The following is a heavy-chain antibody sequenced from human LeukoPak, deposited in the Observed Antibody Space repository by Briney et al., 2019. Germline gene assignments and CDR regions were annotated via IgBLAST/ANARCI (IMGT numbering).Heavy chain of an antibody. CDR1: GRSFSGYY. Sequence: SETLSLTCAVYGRSFSGYYWSWIRQPPGKGLEWIGEINHSGSTNYNPSLKSRVTISVDTSKNQFSLKLSSVTAADTAVYNCASRGVGYYYYGMDVWGQGTTVTVSS. CDR2: INHSGST. J-gene: IGHJ6*02. D-gene: IGHD2-15*01. CDR3: ASRGVGYYYYGMDV. V-gene: IGHV4-34*01.